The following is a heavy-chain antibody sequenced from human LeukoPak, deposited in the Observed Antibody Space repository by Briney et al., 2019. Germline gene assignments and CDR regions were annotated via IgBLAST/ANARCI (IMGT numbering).Heavy chain of an antibody. J-gene: IGHJ4*02. D-gene: IGHD3-10*01. CDR3: ARDHGFGDPRYLDY. Sequence: GGSLRLSCAASGFTFDDYAMHWVRQAPGKGLEWVSGISWNSYSIGYADSVKGRFTISRDNAKNSLYLQMNSLRAEDTAVYYCARDHGFGDPRYLDYWGQGTLVTVAS. CDR1: GFTFDDYA. V-gene: IGHV3-9*01. CDR2: ISWNSYSI.